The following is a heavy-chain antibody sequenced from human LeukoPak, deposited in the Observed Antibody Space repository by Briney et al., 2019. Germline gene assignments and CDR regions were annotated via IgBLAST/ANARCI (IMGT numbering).Heavy chain of an antibody. CDR1: GYTFSNYG. Sequence: ASVKVSCKASGYTFSNYGISWVRQAPGQGLEWMAWISAYNGCIHYTQKLQGRVTMTTDTSTSTVYMELSSLRSEDTAVYYCAREEDYYYMDVWGKGTTVTISS. J-gene: IGHJ6*03. CDR3: AREEDYYYMDV. V-gene: IGHV1-18*01. CDR2: ISAYNGCI.